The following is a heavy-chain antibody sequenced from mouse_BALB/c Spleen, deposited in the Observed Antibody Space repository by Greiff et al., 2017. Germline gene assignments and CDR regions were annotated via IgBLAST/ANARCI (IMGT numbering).Heavy chain of an antibody. Sequence: EVKRVESGGGLVKPGGSLKLSCAASGFTFSSYAMSWVRQSPEKRLEWVAEISSGGSYTYYPDTVTGRFTISRDNAKNTLYLEMSSLRSEDTAMYYCARDRYDYDGAYWGQGTLVTVSA. D-gene: IGHD2-4*01. V-gene: IGHV5-9-4*01. CDR1: GFTFSSYA. CDR2: ISSGGSYT. CDR3: ARDRYDYDGAY. J-gene: IGHJ3*01.